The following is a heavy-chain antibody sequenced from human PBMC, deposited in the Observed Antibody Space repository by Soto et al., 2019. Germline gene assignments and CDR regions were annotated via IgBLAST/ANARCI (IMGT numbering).Heavy chain of an antibody. V-gene: IGHV4-59*01. Sequence: SETLSLTCAVYGGSFSGYYWSWIRQPPGKGLEWIGYIYYSGSTNCNPSLKSRVTISVDTSKNQFSLKLSSVTAADTAVYYCAKEAYDSSGYYDYWGQGTLVTVSS. D-gene: IGHD3-22*01. CDR2: IYYSGST. CDR3: AKEAYDSSGYYDY. J-gene: IGHJ4*02. CDR1: GGSFSGYY.